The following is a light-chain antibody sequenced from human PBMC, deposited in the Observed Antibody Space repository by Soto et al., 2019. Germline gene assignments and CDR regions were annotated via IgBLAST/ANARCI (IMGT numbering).Light chain of an antibody. V-gene: IGKV4-1*01. Sequence: DIVMTQSPDSLAVSLGERATINCKSSQSVLHSSNNKNYLTWYQQKPGQPPKLLIYWASTRESGVPDRFSGSGSGTDFTLTISSLQAEDAAVYYCQQFYTAPYTFGQGTKLEIK. CDR3: QQFYTAPYT. CDR1: QSVLHSSNNKNY. J-gene: IGKJ2*01. CDR2: WAS.